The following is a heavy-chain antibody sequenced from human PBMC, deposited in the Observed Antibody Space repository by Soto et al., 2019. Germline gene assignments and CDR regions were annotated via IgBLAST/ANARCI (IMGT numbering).Heavy chain of an antibody. V-gene: IGHV5-51*01. D-gene: IGHD3-10*01. CDR2: IYPGDSET. CDR3: ARSGSGIYERSKYYFCGVDV. Sequence: LGESLKISCKGSGYSFTTYWIGWVRQMPGKGLEWMGFIYPGDSETKYSPSFQGQVTISADKSFTTAYLHWSSLRASDTAIYYCARSGSGIYERSKYYFCGVDVWGQGTTVTVSS. CDR1: GYSFTTYW. J-gene: IGHJ6*02.